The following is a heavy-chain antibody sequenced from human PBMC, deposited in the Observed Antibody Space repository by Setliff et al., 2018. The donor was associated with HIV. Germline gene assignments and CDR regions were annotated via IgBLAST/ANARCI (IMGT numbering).Heavy chain of an antibody. CDR3: ARDLNVRWGSFES. J-gene: IGHJ4*02. D-gene: IGHD2-21*01. Sequence: SVKVSCKASGGTFSSYAISWVRQAPGQGLEWMGGIIPILGIANYAQKFQGRVTITTDESTSTAYMELGSLRSEDTAVYYCARDLNVRWGSFESWGQGTLVTVSS. V-gene: IGHV1-69*10. CDR2: IIPILGIA. CDR1: GGTFSSYA.